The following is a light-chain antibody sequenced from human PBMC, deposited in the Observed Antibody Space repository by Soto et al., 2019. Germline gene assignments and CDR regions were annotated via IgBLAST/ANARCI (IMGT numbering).Light chain of an antibody. V-gene: IGKV1-13*02. J-gene: IGKJ5*01. CDR3: QQYHTSSIT. CDR1: QGVSSS. CDR2: DAS. Sequence: AIQLPQSPSSLSASVGDRVTITCRASQGVSSSVAWYQQKPGKAPTLLIYDASTLERGVPSRFSGTGSGTEFTLSIDSLQPDDFATYYCQQYHTSSITFGQGTRLEIK.